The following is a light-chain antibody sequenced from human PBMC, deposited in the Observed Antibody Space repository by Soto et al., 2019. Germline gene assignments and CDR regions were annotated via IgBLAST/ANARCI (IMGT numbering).Light chain of an antibody. CDR1: QGIRND. CDR3: LXXXSYPRT. Sequence: DIQMTQSPSSLSASVGDRVTITCRASQGIRNDLGWYQQKPGKAPKRLIYAASSLQSGVPSRFSGSGSGTEFTLTISSLXPXXXATYXXLXXXSYPRTXXQGTKVEIK. CDR2: AAS. V-gene: IGKV1-17*01. J-gene: IGKJ1*01.